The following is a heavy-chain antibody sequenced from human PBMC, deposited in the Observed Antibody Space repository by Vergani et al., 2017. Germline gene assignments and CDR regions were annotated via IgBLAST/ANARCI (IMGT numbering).Heavy chain of an antibody. CDR1: GGSFSGYY. V-gene: IGHV4-34*01. Sequence: QVQLQQWGAGLLKPSETLSLTCAVYGGSFSGYYWSWIRQPPGKGLEWIGEINHSGSTNYNPSLKSRVTISVDTSKNQFSLKLSSVTAADTAVYYCARVGGYNLSFDYWGQGTLVTVSS. CDR2: INHSGST. CDR3: ARVGGYNLSFDY. D-gene: IGHD5-24*01. J-gene: IGHJ4*02.